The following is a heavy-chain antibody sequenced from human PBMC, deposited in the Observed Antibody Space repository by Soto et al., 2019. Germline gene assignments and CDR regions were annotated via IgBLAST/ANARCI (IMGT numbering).Heavy chain of an antibody. CDR3: AHRRAFIGVVYGMDV. CDR2: IYWDDDK. D-gene: IGHD3-3*01. V-gene: IGHV2-5*02. Sequence: QITLKESGPTLVKPTQTLTLTCAFSGFSLTTVGVGVGWIRQPPGKALEWLALIYWDDDKRYSPSLKTRLSIAKDTSTIQVVIMMANMDPVDTGTYYCAHRRAFIGVVYGMDVWGQGTTVTVSS. CDR1: GFSLTTVGVG. J-gene: IGHJ6*02.